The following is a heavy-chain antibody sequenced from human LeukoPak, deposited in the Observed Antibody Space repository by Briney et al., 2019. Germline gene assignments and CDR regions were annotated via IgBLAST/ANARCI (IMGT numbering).Heavy chain of an antibody. D-gene: IGHD5-18*01. Sequence: GGSLRLSCAASGFTFSSYSMNWVRPAPGKGLEWVSSISSSSSYRYYVYSVKGRFTISRDNAKNSLYLQMNSLRAEDTAVYYCAGAYYVGYSYGRNHYWYFDLWGRGTLVTVSS. J-gene: IGHJ2*01. CDR2: ISSSSSYR. CDR3: AGAYYVGYSYGRNHYWYFDL. V-gene: IGHV3-21*04. CDR1: GFTFSSYS.